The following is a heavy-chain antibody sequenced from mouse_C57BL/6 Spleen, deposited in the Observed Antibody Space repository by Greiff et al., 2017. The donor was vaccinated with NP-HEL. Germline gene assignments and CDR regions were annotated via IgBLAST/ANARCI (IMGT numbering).Heavy chain of an antibody. CDR1: GYSITSGYY. CDR2: IRYDGSN. J-gene: IGHJ3*01. Sequence: EVKLQESGPGLVKPSQSLSLTCSVSGYSITSGYYWYWIRQFPGNQLEWMGFIRYDGSNNYNPSLKNRIPITRDTSKNQFFLKLNSVTTEDTATYYCARYYDYDVWFADWGKGTLVTVSA. CDR3: ARYYDYDVWFAD. V-gene: IGHV3-6*01. D-gene: IGHD2-4*01.